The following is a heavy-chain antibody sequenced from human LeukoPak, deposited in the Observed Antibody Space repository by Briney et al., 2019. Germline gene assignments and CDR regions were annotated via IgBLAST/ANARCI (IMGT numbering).Heavy chain of an antibody. V-gene: IGHV3-30-3*01. CDR1: GFTFSSYA. Sequence: GGSLRLSCAASGFTFSSYAMHWVRQAPGKGLERVAVISYDGSNKYYADSVKGRFTISRDNSKNTLYLQMNSLRAEDTAVYYCARDRSSSSWYGGFWGQGTLVTVSS. CDR2: ISYDGSNK. J-gene: IGHJ4*02. D-gene: IGHD6-13*01. CDR3: ARDRSSSSWYGGF.